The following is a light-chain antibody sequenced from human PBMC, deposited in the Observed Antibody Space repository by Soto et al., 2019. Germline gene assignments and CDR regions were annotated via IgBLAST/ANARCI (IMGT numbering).Light chain of an antibody. CDR3: VSYTSRSTYV. V-gene: IGLV2-14*01. Sequence: QSVLAQPASLSGSPGQSITISCTGTSSDVGGYIWVSWYQHHTDKAPKLVIYDVYQRPSGVSSRFSGSKSGNTAFLTISGLQTEDEADYYCVSYTSRSTYVFGSGTKVTVL. J-gene: IGLJ1*01. CDR1: SSDVGGYIW. CDR2: DVY.